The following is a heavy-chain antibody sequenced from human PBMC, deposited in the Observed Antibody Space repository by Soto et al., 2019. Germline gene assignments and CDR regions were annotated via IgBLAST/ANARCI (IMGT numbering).Heavy chain of an antibody. V-gene: IGHV3-53*01. J-gene: IGHJ6*02. D-gene: IGHD3-3*01. CDR1: GFTVSSNY. CDR2: IYSGGST. CDR3: AALYYDFWSGYYSYYGMDV. Sequence: LRLSCAAPGFTVSSNYMSWVRQAPGKGLEWVSVIYSGGSTYYADSVKGRFTISRDNSKNTLYLQMNSLRAEDTAVYYCAALYYDFWSGYYSYYGMDVWGQGTTVTVSS.